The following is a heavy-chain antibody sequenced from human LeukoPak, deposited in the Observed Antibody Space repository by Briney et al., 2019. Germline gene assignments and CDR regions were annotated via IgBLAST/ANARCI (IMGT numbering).Heavy chain of an antibody. Sequence: SGGSLRLSCAASGFNFNNYWISWVRQAPGKGLEWVANIKQDGSEEYYVDSVKGRFTISRDNAKNSLYLQMNSLRVEDTAVYYCAKKYSTGLDPWGQGTLVTVSS. D-gene: IGHD1-26*01. CDR3: AKKYSTGLDP. J-gene: IGHJ5*02. V-gene: IGHV3-7*03. CDR1: GFNFNNYW. CDR2: IKQDGSEE.